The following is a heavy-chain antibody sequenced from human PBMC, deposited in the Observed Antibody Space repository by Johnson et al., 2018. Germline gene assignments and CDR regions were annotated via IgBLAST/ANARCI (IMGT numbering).Heavy chain of an antibody. V-gene: IGHV1-8*01. Sequence: VQLVEPGAEVKKPGASVKVSCKASGYTFTSYDINWVRKATGQGLEWMGWMNPNSGNTGYAQKFQGRVTMTRDTSTSTVYMELSSLRSEVTAVYDLASYGSMDACDIWGQGTIVTVAS. D-gene: IGHD3-10*01. CDR3: ASYGSMDACDI. CDR1: GYTFTSYD. J-gene: IGHJ3*02. CDR2: MNPNSGNT.